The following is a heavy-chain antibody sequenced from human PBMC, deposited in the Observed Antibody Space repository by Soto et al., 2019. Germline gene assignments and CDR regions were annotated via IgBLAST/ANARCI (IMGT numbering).Heavy chain of an antibody. J-gene: IGHJ5*02. CDR3: AKGSWVHHGSEGGNWLDP. Sequence: EVQLLESGGGLVQPGGSLRLSCAASGVTVSNYAMNWVRQAPGKGLEWVSGISHSGSSTYYADSVKGRFTISRDNSKNTLYLQMNSLRAEDTAVYYCAKGSWVHHGSEGGNWLDPWGQGTLVTVSS. CDR2: ISHSGSST. CDR1: GVTVSNYA. V-gene: IGHV3-23*01. D-gene: IGHD3-10*01.